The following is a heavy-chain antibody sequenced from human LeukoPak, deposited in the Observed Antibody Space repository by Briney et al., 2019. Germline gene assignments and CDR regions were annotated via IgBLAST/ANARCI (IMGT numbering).Heavy chain of an antibody. Sequence: GGSLRLSCAASGFTFSSYSMNWVRQAPGKGLEWVSSISSTSTYIYYADSVRGRFTISRDNAKNSQYLQMNSLRAEDTAVYYCARESLNGGYGPYWGQGTLVTVSS. CDR1: GFTFSSYS. CDR2: ISSTSTYI. J-gene: IGHJ4*02. D-gene: IGHD5-18*01. CDR3: ARESLNGGYGPY. V-gene: IGHV3-21*01.